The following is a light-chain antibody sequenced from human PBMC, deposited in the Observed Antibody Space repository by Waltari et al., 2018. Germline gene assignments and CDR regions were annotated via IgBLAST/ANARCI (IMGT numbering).Light chain of an antibody. CDR1: QDVRTW. J-gene: IGKJ2*03. CDR2: AAS. CDR3: QQANSFPYS. V-gene: IGKV1-12*01. Sequence: DIQMTQSPSSVSASVGDRVTITCRASQDVRTWLTLYQQKPGKAPKLLIYAASGLQSGVPSRFSGSGSGTEFTLTISNLQPEDFATYYCQQANSFPYSFGQGTKLDIK.